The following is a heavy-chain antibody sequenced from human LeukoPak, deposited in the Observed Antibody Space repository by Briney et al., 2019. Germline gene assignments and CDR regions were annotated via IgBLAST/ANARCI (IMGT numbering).Heavy chain of an antibody. CDR3: ARRFGRYCSSTSCPPRYGMDV. CDR2: INHSGST. D-gene: IGHD2-2*01. CDR1: GGSFSGYY. J-gene: IGHJ6*02. V-gene: IGHV4-34*01. Sequence: SETLSLTCAVYGGSFSGYYWSWIRQPPGKGLEWIGEINHSGSTNYNPSLESRVTISVDTSKNQFPLKLSSVTAADTAVYYCARRFGRYCSSTSCPPRYGMDVWGQGTTVTVSS.